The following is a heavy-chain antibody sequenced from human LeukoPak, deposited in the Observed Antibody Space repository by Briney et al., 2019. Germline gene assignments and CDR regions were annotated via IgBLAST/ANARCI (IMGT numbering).Heavy chain of an antibody. D-gene: IGHD3-22*01. V-gene: IGHV3-21*01. Sequence: GGSLRLSCAASGFTFSSYSMNWVRQAPGKGLEWVSSISSSSSYIYYADSVKGRFTISRGNAKNSLYLQMNSLRAEDTAVYYCARDPYYYDSRDVSRIDYWGQGTLVTVSS. CDR2: ISSSSSYI. CDR1: GFTFSSYS. CDR3: ARDPYYYDSRDVSRIDY. J-gene: IGHJ4*02.